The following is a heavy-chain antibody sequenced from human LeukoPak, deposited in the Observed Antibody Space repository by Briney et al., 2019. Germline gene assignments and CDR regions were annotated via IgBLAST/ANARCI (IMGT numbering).Heavy chain of an antibody. CDR3: SKKGQADNGGKPD. V-gene: IGHV3-15*05. Sequence: PGGSLRLSCAASGFTFNNAWMSWVRQAPGKGLEWVGRIKSKIDGGTTDYAAPVKGRFTISRDDSKNTLYLQMNSLRAEDTAVYYCSKKGQADNGGKPDWGQGTLVTVSS. J-gene: IGHJ4*02. D-gene: IGHD1-1*01. CDR2: IKSKIDGGTT. CDR1: GFTFNNAW.